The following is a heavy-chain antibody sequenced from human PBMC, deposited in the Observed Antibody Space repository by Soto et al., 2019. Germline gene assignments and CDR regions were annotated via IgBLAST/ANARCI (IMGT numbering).Heavy chain of an antibody. V-gene: IGHV3-66*01. Sequence: EVQLVESGGGLVQPGGSLRLSCAASGFTVSSNYMSWVCQAPGKGLEWVSVIYSGGSTYYADSVKGRFTISRDNSKNTLYLQMNSLRAEDTAVYYCARASGWSYWYFDLWGRGTLVTVSS. CDR1: GFTVSSNY. D-gene: IGHD6-19*01. CDR3: ARASGWSYWYFDL. CDR2: IYSGGST. J-gene: IGHJ2*01.